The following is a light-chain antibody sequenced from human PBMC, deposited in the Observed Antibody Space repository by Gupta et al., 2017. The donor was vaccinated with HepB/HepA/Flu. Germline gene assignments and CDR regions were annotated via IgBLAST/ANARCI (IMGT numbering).Light chain of an antibody. CDR3: QAWDSIVV. V-gene: IGLV3-1*01. Sequence: SYELIQSPSVSVSPGQTASINCSGDKLGDKYASWYQQKPGQSPLLVIYEDNKRPSGIPERFSGSNSGNTATLTISGTQAMDEADYYCQAWDSIVVFGGGTKLTVL. CDR1: KLGDKY. CDR2: EDN. J-gene: IGLJ3*02.